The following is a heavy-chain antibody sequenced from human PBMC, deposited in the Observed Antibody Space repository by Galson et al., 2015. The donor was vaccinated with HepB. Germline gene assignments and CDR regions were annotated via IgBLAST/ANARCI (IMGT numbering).Heavy chain of an antibody. V-gene: IGHV3-13*01. D-gene: IGHD1-1*01. J-gene: IGHJ2*01. CDR3: ARELGTSGNWYFEL. CDR1: GFTFSSHD. Sequence: SLRLSCAASGFTFSSHDMHWVRHVTGKGLEWVSGIDTAGGTYYPGSVKGRFTISRENAKNSLYLQMNTLRAGDTAVYYCARELGTSGNWYFELWGRGTLVTVSS. CDR2: IDTAGGT.